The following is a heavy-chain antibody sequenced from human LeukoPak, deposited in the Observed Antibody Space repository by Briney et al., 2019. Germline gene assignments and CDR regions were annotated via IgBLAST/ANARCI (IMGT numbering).Heavy chain of an antibody. CDR1: GGSFSGSY. CDR2: IHDSGTT. Sequence: PSETLSLTCTVSGGSFSGSYWNWIRQPPGQGLEWIGCIHDSGTTNYNPSHTSRVTISLHTSKNQYSLRLTSVTAADTAVYYCAIGHDGATDSNLWGQGTLVAVSS. CDR3: AIGHDGATDSNL. V-gene: IGHV4-59*01. J-gene: IGHJ5*02. D-gene: IGHD5-12*01.